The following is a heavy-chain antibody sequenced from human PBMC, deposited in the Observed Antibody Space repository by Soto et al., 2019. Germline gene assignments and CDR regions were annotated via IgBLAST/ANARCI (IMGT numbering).Heavy chain of an antibody. D-gene: IGHD6-19*01. V-gene: IGHV1-2*02. CDR1: GYTFTAQY. CDR2: INPTTGAT. CDR3: AKGDSSWVSWFDP. J-gene: IGHJ5*02. Sequence: ASVKVSCKASGYTFTAQYLHCVRKAPGEGLEWMGWINPTTGATRYAQKFQGRVTMTRDTSMSTAYLEVRSLRPDDTAVYCCAKGDSSWVSWFDPWGQGTLVTVSS.